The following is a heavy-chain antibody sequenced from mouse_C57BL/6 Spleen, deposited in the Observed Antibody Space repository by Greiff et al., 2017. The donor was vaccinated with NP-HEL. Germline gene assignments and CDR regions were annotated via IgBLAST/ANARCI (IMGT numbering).Heavy chain of an antibody. CDR1: GFTFSSYA. J-gene: IGHJ2*01. CDR2: ISDGGSYT. Sequence: EVMLVESGGGLVKPGGSLKLSCAASGFTFSSYAMSWVRQTPEKRLEWVATISDGGSYTYYPDNVKGRFTISRDNAKNNLYLQMSHLKSEDTAMYYCARDHYYGSVFDYWGQGTTLTVSS. V-gene: IGHV5-4*01. D-gene: IGHD1-1*01. CDR3: ARDHYYGSVFDY.